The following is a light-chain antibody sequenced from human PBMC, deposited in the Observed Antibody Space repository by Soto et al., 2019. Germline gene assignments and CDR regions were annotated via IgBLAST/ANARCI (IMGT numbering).Light chain of an antibody. Sequence: QSALTQPASVSGSPGQSITMSCNEISSDVGSYYLVSWYQQHPGKAPKLIIYEGTKRPSGVSNRFSGSKSDNTASLTISGLQADDEADYYCSSFVGFSTFGRYVFGTGTKLTVL. CDR1: SSDVGSYYL. CDR2: EGT. CDR3: SSFVGFSTFGRYV. V-gene: IGLV2-23*03. J-gene: IGLJ1*01.